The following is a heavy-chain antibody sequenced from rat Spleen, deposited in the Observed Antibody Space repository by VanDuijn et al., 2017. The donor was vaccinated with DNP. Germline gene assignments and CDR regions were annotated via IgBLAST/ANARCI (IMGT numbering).Heavy chain of an antibody. V-gene: IGHV5-58*01. J-gene: IGHJ4*01. CDR2: INSDGGGD. CDR3: AKDRTGGFAMDA. D-gene: IGHD4-1*01. CDR1: GFTFSNYG. Sequence: EVQLVESGGGLVQPGRSLKLSCAASGFTFSNYGMAWVRQAPGRGLEWVASINSDGGGDYYSDSVKGRFTVSRDNAENTVYLQMNSLRSEDTATYYCAKDRTGGFAMDAWGQGTSVTVSS.